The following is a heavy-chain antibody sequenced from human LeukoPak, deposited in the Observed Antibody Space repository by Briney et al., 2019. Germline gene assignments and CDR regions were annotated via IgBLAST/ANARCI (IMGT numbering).Heavy chain of an antibody. CDR2: IIPIFGTA. J-gene: IGHJ4*02. D-gene: IGHD1-26*01. Sequence: ASVKVSCKASGGTFSSYAISWVRQAPGQGLEWMGGIIPIFGTANYAQKFQGRVTITADESTSTAYMELRSLRSDDTAVYYCARVTDNSGTYGFDYWGQGTLVTVSS. CDR1: GGTFSSYA. CDR3: ARVTDNSGTYGFDY. V-gene: IGHV1-69*13.